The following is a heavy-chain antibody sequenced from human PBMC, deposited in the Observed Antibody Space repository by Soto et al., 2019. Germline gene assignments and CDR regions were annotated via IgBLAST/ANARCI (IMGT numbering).Heavy chain of an antibody. CDR1: GFTFSSYS. V-gene: IGHV3-21*01. Sequence: GGSLRLSCAASGFTFSSYSMNWVRQAPGKGLEWVSSISSSSSYIYYADSVKGRFTISRDNAKNSLYLQMNSLRAEDTAVYYCARDKGVIRMVRGVISLASSSMDVWGKGTTVTVSS. CDR3: ARDKGVIRMVRGVISLASSSMDV. D-gene: IGHD3-10*01. J-gene: IGHJ6*03. CDR2: ISSSSSYI.